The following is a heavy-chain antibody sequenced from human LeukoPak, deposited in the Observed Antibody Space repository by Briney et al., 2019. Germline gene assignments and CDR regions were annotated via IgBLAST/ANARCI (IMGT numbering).Heavy chain of an antibody. J-gene: IGHJ5*02. V-gene: IGHV4-31*11. CDR1: GASITNDDYY. CDR2: IYFSGST. CDR3: ARRAPFSNWFDP. Sequence: SETLSLTCAVSGASITNDDYYWSWIRQHPGKGLEWIGYIYFSGSTYYNPTLKSRASVSVDTSKSQFSLRLTSVTAADTAVYYCARRAPFSNWFDPWGQGTLVIVSS. D-gene: IGHD2-2*01.